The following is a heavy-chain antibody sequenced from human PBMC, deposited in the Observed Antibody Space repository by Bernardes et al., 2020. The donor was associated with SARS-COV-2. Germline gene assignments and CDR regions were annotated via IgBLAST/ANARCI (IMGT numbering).Heavy chain of an antibody. D-gene: IGHD2-15*01. CDR1: GFTFSSYS. V-gene: IGHV3-21*06. Sequence: VGTLRLCCSASGFTFSSYSFKWVRQAPGKGPEWVSSISDAGDSTTYADSMKGRFTISRDNAKNLLYLQMNSLRVEDTAVYYCAREIDIPVGGKFRPPDYWGLETRVTVAS. CDR3: AREIDIPVGGKFRPPDY. CDR2: ISDAGDST. J-gene: IGHJ4*02.